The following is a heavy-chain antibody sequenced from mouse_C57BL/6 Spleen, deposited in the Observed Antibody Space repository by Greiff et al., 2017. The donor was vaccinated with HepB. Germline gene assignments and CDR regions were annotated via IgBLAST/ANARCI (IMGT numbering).Heavy chain of an antibody. V-gene: IGHV1-64*01. Sequence: QVQLQQPGAELVKPGASVKLSCKASGYTFTSYWMHWVKQRPGQGLEWIGMIHPNSGSTNYNEKFKSKATLTVDKSSITAYMQLSSLTSEDSAVYYCARGDGYAYFDYWGQGTTLTVSS. D-gene: IGHD2-2*01. J-gene: IGHJ2*01. CDR1: GYTFTSYW. CDR2: IHPNSGST. CDR3: ARGDGYAYFDY.